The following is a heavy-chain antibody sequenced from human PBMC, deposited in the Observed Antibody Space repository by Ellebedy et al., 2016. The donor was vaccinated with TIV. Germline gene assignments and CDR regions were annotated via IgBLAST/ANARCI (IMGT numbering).Heavy chain of an antibody. CDR3: AREEGDIVVVPAAPYYYYGMDV. J-gene: IGHJ6*02. CDR2: IIPIFGTA. Sequence: SVKVSXXASGATFSTYAISWVRQAPGQGLEWMGGIIPIFGTANYAQKFQGRVTITADESTSTAYMELSGLRSEDTAVYYCAREEGDIVVVPAAPYYYYGMDVWGQGTTVNVSS. D-gene: IGHD2-2*01. CDR1: GATFSTYA. V-gene: IGHV1-69*13.